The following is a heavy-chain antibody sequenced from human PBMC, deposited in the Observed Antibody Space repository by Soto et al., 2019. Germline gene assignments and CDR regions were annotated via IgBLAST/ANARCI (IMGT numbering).Heavy chain of an antibody. CDR1: GGSISSYY. Sequence: SETLSLTCTVSGGSISSYYWSWIRQPPGKGLEWIGYIYYSGSTNYNPSLKSRVTISVDTSKNQFSLKLTSVTAADTAVYYCAVYYYGTHPYYYYMDVWGKGTTVTVSS. CDR2: IYYSGST. V-gene: IGHV4-59*01. J-gene: IGHJ6*03. CDR3: AVYYYGTHPYYYYMDV. D-gene: IGHD3-10*01.